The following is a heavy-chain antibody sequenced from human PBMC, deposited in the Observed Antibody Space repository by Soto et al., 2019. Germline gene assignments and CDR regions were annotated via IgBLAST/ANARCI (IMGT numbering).Heavy chain of an antibody. Sequence: GASVKVSCKASGGAFSDYAFSWVRQAPGQGLEWLGEIMPIFRAPDYAQKFQGRVTITADEFTRTAYKEMNSLRSEDTAVFYCASWLKGPDIGNYYYGMDVWGQGTTITVSS. CDR3: ASWLKGPDIGNYYYGMDV. J-gene: IGHJ6*02. D-gene: IGHD2-15*01. V-gene: IGHV1-69*13. CDR2: IMPIFRAP. CDR1: GGAFSDYA.